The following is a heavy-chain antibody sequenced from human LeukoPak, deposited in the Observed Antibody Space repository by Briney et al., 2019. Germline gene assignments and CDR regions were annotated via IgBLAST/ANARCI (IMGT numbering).Heavy chain of an antibody. CDR2: ISGDGGST. CDR1: EFTFDDYA. Sequence: GGSLRPSWPPSEFTFDDYAMTWVRQVQGRGWGWSFLISGDGGSTYYADSVKGRFTISRDNSKNSLYLQMNSLRTEDTALYYCAKGTYGSGSYSFDYWGQGTLVTVSS. CDR3: AKGTYGSGSYSFDY. V-gene: IGHV3-43*02. D-gene: IGHD3-10*01. J-gene: IGHJ4*02.